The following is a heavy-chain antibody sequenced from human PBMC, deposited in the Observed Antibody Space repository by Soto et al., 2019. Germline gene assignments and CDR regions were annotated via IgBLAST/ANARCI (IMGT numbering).Heavy chain of an antibody. CDR3: AHAYGGRSLY. V-gene: IGHV2-5*02. J-gene: IGHJ4*02. CDR1: GFSLPNVRVG. Sequence: QITLKESGPTLVKPTQTITLTCTFSGFSLPNVRVGVGWIRQPPGKALEWLAVIYWDDSKTYRPSLKSRLTITKDTSKNQVALTMTDMDPVDTATYYCAHAYGGRSLYWGPGTLVTVSS. D-gene: IGHD1-26*01. CDR2: IYWDDSK.